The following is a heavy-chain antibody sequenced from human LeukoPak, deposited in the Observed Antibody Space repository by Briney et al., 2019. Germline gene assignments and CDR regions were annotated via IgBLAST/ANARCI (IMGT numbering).Heavy chain of an antibody. V-gene: IGHV3-21*01. CDR1: VFTFCSYS. CDR3: AELGITMIGGV. D-gene: IGHD3-10*02. CDR2: ISSSSSYI. J-gene: IGHJ6*03. Sequence: GGSLRLSCAASVFTFCSYSMNWVRQAPGKGLEWVSSISSSSSYIYYADSVKGRFTISRDNAKNSLYLQMNSLRAEDTAVYYCAELGITMIGGVWGKGTTVTISS.